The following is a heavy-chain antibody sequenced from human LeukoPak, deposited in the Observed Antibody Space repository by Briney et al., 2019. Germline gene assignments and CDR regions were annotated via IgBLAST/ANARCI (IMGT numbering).Heavy chain of an antibody. J-gene: IGHJ4*02. Sequence: PSETLSLTCAVYGGSFSGYYWSWIRQPPGKGLEWVSAISGSGGSTYYADSVKGRFTISRDNSKNTLYLQMNSLRAEDTAVYYCAKVWRPTGGGMATITVDYWGQGTLVTVSS. CDR3: AKVWRPTGGGMATITVDY. CDR1: GGSFSGYY. D-gene: IGHD5-12*01. V-gene: IGHV3-23*01. CDR2: ISGSGGST.